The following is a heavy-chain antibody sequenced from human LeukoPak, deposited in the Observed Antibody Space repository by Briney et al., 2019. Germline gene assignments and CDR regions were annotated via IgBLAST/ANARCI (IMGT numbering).Heavy chain of an antibody. CDR1: GGTFISFA. J-gene: IGHJ5*02. CDR3: ARGSAGKDIVVVPAATPFDP. D-gene: IGHD2-2*01. V-gene: IGHV1-69*13. Sequence: SVKVSCKASGGTFISFAFSWVRLAPGQGLDWMGGIIPIFGTANYAQKFQGRVTITADESTSTAYMELSSLRSEDTAVYYCARGSAGKDIVVVPAATPFDPWGQGTLVTVSS. CDR2: IIPIFGTA.